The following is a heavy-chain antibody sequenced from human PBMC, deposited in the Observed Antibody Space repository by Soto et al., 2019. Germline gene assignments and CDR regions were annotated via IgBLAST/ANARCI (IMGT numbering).Heavy chain of an antibody. D-gene: IGHD2-8*02. Sequence: QLQLQESGPGLVKPSETLSLTCTVSGGSISSSSYYWGWIRQPPGKGLEWIGNIYYSGSAYYNSSLESRVTISVDTSKNQFSLRMSYVTAADPAVYNCARHYGATGIVDSWGQGTLVTVSS. CDR1: GGSISSSSYY. CDR3: ARHYGATGIVDS. CDR2: IYYSGSA. V-gene: IGHV4-39*01. J-gene: IGHJ4*02.